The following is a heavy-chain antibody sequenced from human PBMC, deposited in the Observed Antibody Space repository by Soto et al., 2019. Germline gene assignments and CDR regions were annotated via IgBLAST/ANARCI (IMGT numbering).Heavy chain of an antibody. D-gene: IGHD4-17*01. Sequence: PGGSLRLSCAASGFTFTSYSMNWVRQAPGKGLEWISYITSSSSTTYADSVKGRFTISRDNAENSLSLQMNNLRDEDTAVYYCARDLNYGFDYWGQGILVTDSS. V-gene: IGHV3-48*02. J-gene: IGHJ4*02. CDR2: ITSSSSTT. CDR1: GFTFTSYS. CDR3: ARDLNYGFDY.